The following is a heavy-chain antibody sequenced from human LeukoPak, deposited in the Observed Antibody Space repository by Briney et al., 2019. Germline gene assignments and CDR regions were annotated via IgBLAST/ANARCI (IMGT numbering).Heavy chain of an antibody. CDR3: ARDATSERRVVPTLDY. V-gene: IGHV1-2*06. J-gene: IGHJ4*02. CDR2: INPNSGGT. D-gene: IGHD1-1*01. Sequence: ASVKVSCKASGYTFTGYYMHWVRQAPGQGLEWMGRINPNSGGTNYAQKFQGRVTITADESTSTAYMELSSLRSEDTAVYYCARDATSERRVVPTLDYWGQGTLVTVSS. CDR1: GYTFTGYY.